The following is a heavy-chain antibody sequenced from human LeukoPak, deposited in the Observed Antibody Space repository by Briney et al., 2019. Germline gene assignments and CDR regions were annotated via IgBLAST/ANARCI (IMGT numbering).Heavy chain of an antibody. J-gene: IGHJ4*02. CDR3: ARDRPGDYFDY. CDR2: IYTSGST. D-gene: IGHD2-8*02. CDR1: GGSISSGSYY. Sequence: SETLSLTCTVSGGSISSGSYYWSWIRQPAGNGLEWIGRIYTSGSTDYNPSLRSRVTISFDTSKNQFSLNLTSVTAADTAVYYCARDRPGDYFDYWGQGTLVTVSS. V-gene: IGHV4-61*02.